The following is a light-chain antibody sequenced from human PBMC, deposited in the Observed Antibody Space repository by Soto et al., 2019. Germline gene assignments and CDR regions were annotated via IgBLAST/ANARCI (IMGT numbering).Light chain of an antibody. CDR2: RSN. V-gene: IGLV1-47*01. CDR1: SSNIGQNY. J-gene: IGLJ2*01. Sequence: QSVLTQPPSASGTPGQRVTIPCSGSSSNIGQNYVFWYQVVPGTAPKLLIYRSNQRPSGVPDRFSGSKSGTTASLAISGLLSEDEAEYYCTSWDDGLGGVVGGGTKLTGL. CDR3: TSWDDGLGGV.